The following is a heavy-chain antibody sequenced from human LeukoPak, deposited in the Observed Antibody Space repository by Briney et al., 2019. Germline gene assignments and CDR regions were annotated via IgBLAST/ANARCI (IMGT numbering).Heavy chain of an antibody. J-gene: IGHJ4*02. Sequence: SETLSLTCAVYGGSFSGYYWSWIRQPPGKGLEWIGEINHSGSTNYNPSLKSRVTISVDTSKNQFSLKLSSVTAADTAVCYCARGLLAAAVDYWGQGTLVTVSS. V-gene: IGHV4-34*01. CDR2: INHSGST. D-gene: IGHD6-13*01. CDR3: ARGLLAAAVDY. CDR1: GGSFSGYY.